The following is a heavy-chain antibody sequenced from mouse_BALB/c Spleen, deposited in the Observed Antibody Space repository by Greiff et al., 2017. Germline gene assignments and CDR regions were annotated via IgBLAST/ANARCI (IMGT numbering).Heavy chain of an antibody. J-gene: IGHJ2*01. V-gene: IGHV1-67*01. Sequence: QVQLQQSGPELVRPGVSVKISCKGSGYTFTDYAMHWVKQSHAKSLEWIGVISTYYGNTNYNQKFKGKATMTVDKSSSTAYMELARLTSEDSAIYYCAREGELLRTLDYWGQGTTLTVSS. D-gene: IGHD1-1*01. CDR1: GYTFTDYA. CDR3: AREGELLRTLDY. CDR2: ISTYYGNT.